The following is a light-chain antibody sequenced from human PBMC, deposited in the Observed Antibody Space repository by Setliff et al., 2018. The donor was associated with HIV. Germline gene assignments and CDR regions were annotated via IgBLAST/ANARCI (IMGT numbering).Light chain of an antibody. CDR1: SSDVGAYNY. CDR2: EVS. Sequence: QSALAQPASVSGSPGQSITISCTGTSSDVGAYNYVSWYQQYPGKAPKLMIYEVSNRPSGVSNRFSGSKSGNTASLTISGLQAEDEADYYCCSYTSRNTDVFGTGTEVT. V-gene: IGLV2-14*01. CDR3: CSYTSRNTDV. J-gene: IGLJ1*01.